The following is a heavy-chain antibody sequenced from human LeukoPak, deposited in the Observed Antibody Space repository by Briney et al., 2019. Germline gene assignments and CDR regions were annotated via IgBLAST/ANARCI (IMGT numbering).Heavy chain of an antibody. CDR3: TTDGVGVEGATYDN. CDR2: IKAKAHDETI. D-gene: IGHD1-26*01. Sequence: GGSLRLACAASGFTFINAWMAWVRQAPGKGLEWVGRIKAKAHDETIEYAAPVKGRFTISKDDSKNTLYLQMNSLKTEETAVYYCTTDGVGVEGATYDNWGQGTLVSVSS. V-gene: IGHV3-15*01. CDR1: GFTFINAW. J-gene: IGHJ4*02.